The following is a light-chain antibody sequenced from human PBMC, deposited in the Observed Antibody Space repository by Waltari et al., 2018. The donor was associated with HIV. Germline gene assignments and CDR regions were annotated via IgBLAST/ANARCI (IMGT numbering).Light chain of an antibody. CDR3: QAWDSSTGLYV. J-gene: IGLJ1*01. CDR1: KLGDKY. CDR2: QDS. V-gene: IGLV3-1*01. Sequence: SYELTQPPSVSVSPGQTASITCSGAKLGDKYACWYQQKPGHSPVLVIYQDSKRPSGIPERFPGSNSGNTATLTISGTQAMDEADYYCQAWDSSTGLYVFGTGTKVTVL.